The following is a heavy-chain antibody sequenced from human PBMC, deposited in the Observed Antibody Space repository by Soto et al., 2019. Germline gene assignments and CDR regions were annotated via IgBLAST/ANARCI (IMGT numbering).Heavy chain of an antibody. Sequence: QVQLVQSGAEVKKPGSSVKVSCKASGGTFSSYAISWVRQAPGQGLEWMGGIIPIFGTANYAQKFQGRVTITADESTSTAYMELSSLRSEDTAVYYCARGVAPLLIPSYYYYGMDVWGQGTTVTVSS. CDR2: IIPIFGTA. CDR3: ARGVAPLLIPSYYYYGMDV. V-gene: IGHV1-69*12. CDR1: GGTFSSYA. D-gene: IGHD2-8*01. J-gene: IGHJ6*02.